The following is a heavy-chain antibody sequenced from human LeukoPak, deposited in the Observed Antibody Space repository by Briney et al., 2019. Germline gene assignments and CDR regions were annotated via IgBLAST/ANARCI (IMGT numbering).Heavy chain of an antibody. Sequence: PSETLSLTCTVSGYSITSGYNWAWIRQPPGKVLEWIGSIYHSWSAYYNPSLKSRVTISVDTSKNQFSLKLSSVTAADTAAYYCVRYCSSTTCYTRAVDYWGQGTLVTVSS. V-gene: IGHV4-38-2*02. J-gene: IGHJ4*02. CDR2: IYHSWSA. CDR3: VRYCSSTTCYTRAVDY. D-gene: IGHD2-2*02. CDR1: GYSITSGYN.